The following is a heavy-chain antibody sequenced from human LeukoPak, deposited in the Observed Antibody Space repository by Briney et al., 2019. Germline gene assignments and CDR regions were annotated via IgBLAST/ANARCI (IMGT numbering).Heavy chain of an antibody. CDR3: ARASGGSNYGMDV. D-gene: IGHD6-19*01. V-gene: IGHV1-2*02. J-gene: IGHJ6*02. CDR1: GGTFSSYA. CDR2: INPNSGGT. Sequence: ASVKVSCKASGGTFSSYAISWVRQAPGQGLEWMGWINPNSGGTNYAQKFQGRVTMTRDTSISTAYMELSRLRSDDTAVYYCARASGGSNYGMDVWGQGTTVTVSS.